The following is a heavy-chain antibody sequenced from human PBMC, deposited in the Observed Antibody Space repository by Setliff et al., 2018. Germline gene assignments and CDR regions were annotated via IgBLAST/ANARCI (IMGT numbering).Heavy chain of an antibody. Sequence: GSLRLSCAASGFAFRNFNMNWVRQAPGKGLEWVSSISGGSTTDIHYVDSVKGRFTISRDNAKNSLYLQMNNLRVDDAAIYYCASPPIRQYNYYMDVWGKGTTVTVSS. V-gene: IGHV3-21*04. CDR3: ASPPIRQYNYYMDV. D-gene: IGHD1-20*01. CDR1: GFAFRNFN. J-gene: IGHJ6*04. CDR2: ISGGSTTDI.